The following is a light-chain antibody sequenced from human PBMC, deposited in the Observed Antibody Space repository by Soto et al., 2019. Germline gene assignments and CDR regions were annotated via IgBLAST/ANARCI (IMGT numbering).Light chain of an antibody. J-gene: IGLJ1*01. CDR1: SSDVGGYNF. CDR3: SSYAGSKNRYV. Sequence: QSALTQPPSASGSRGQSVTISCTGTSSDVGGYNFGSWYQQHPGKAPKVILYEVTKRPSGVPDRFSGSKSGNTASLTVSGLQTEDEAHYYCSSYAGSKNRYVFGTGTKVTVL. V-gene: IGLV2-8*01. CDR2: EVT.